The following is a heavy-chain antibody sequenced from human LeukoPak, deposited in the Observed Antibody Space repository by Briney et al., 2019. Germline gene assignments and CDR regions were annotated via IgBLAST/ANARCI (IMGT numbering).Heavy chain of an antibody. J-gene: IGHJ6*02. V-gene: IGHV3-66*01. D-gene: IGHD3-3*01. Sequence: PGRSLRLSCAASGFTVSSNYMSWVRQAPGKGLEWVSVIYSGGSTYYADSVKGRFTISRDNSKNTLYLQMNSLRAEDTAVYYCARDVVFGAYGMDVWGQGTTVTVSS. CDR3: ARDVVFGAYGMDV. CDR2: IYSGGST. CDR1: GFTVSSNY.